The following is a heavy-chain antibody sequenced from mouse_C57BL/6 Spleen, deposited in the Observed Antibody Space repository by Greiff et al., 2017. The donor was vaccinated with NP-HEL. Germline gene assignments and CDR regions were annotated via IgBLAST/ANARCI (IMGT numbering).Heavy chain of an antibody. CDR3: ARSSTMIRGDAMDY. D-gene: IGHD2-4*01. V-gene: IGHV5-4*03. CDR1: GFTFSSYA. Sequence: EVNVVESGGGLVKPGGSLKLSCAASGFTFSSYAMSWVRQTPEKRLEWVATISDGGSYTYYPDNVKGRFTISRDNAKNNLYLQMSHLKSEDTAMYYCARSSTMIRGDAMDYWGQGTSVTVSS. J-gene: IGHJ4*01. CDR2: ISDGGSYT.